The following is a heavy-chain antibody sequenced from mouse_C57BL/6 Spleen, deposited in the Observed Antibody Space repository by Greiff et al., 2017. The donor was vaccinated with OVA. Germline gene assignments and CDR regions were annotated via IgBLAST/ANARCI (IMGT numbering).Heavy chain of an antibody. CDR2: IYPGDGDT. CDR1: GYAFSSYW. D-gene: IGHD4-1*01. CDR3: ARDWDRGDALSFDY. V-gene: IGHV1-80*01. Sequence: VQLQQSGAELVKPGASVKISCKASGYAFSSYWMNWVKQRPGKGLEWIGQIYPGDGDTNYNGKFKGKATLTADKSSSTAYMQLSSLTSEDSAVYFCARDWDRGDALSFDYWGKGTTLTVSS. J-gene: IGHJ2*01.